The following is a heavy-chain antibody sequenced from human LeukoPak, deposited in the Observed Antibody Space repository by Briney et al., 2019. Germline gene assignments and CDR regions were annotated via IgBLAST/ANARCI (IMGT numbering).Heavy chain of an antibody. CDR3: ARNYGGTSKYFDY. J-gene: IGHJ4*02. V-gene: IGHV1-2*02. CDR1: GYSFNDYY. Sequence: ASVKVSCKASGYSFNDYYIHWVRQAPGQGLEWMGWISPNSGGANYAQNFQGRVTMTRDTSITTAYMELSGLTSDDKALYYCARNYGGTSKYFDYWGQGTLVTVSS. CDR2: ISPNSGGA. D-gene: IGHD4-23*01.